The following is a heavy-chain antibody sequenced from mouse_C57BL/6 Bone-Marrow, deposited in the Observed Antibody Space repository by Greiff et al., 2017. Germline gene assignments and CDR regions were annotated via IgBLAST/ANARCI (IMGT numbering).Heavy chain of an antibody. J-gene: IGHJ3*01. V-gene: IGHV1-26*01. CDR1: GYTFTDYY. CDR3: ARGSLGPQYGYDFAY. D-gene: IGHD2-2*01. CDR2: INPNNGGT. Sequence: EVQLQQSGPVLVKPGASVKISCKASGYTFTDYYMNWVKQSHGKSLEWIGDINPNNGGTSYNQKFKGKATLTVDKSSSTAYMALRSLTSEDSAVYYCARGSLGPQYGYDFAYWGQGTLVTVSA.